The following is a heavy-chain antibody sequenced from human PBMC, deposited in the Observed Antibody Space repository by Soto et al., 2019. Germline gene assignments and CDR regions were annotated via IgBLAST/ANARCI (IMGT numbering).Heavy chain of an antibody. J-gene: IGHJ4*02. Sequence: GGSLRLSCAASGFTFSTYAMSWVRQAPGKGLEWVSGISGSGGTTYYADSVKGRFTISRDNSKNTLDLQMNSLRAEDTAVYYCAKQSSGYYPDYWGQGTLVTVSS. CDR2: ISGSGGTT. V-gene: IGHV3-23*01. CDR3: AKQSSGYYPDY. D-gene: IGHD3-22*01. CDR1: GFTFSTYA.